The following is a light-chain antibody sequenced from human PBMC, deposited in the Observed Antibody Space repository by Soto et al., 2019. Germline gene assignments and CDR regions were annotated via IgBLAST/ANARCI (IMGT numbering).Light chain of an antibody. J-gene: IGLJ2*01. CDR1: SSDVGAYNY. CDR3: SSYTSTSTLV. V-gene: IGLV2-14*03. CDR2: DVN. Sequence: QSVLTQPVSVSGSPGQSITISCTGTSSDVGAYNYVSWYQQHPGKVPKLIIYDVNNRPSGVSNRFSGSKSGNTASLTISGLQAEDEADYYCSSYTSTSTLVFGGGTKLTVL.